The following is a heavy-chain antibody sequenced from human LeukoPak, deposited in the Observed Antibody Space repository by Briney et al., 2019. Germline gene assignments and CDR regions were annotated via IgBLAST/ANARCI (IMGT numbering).Heavy chain of an antibody. CDR1: GGSISSYY. V-gene: IGHV4-59*01. CDR3: ARGAAAVY. Sequence: SETLSLTCTVSGGSISSYYWSWIRQPPGKGLEWIGYIYYSGYTNYNPSLRSRVTISVDMSKNQFSLKLSSVTAADTAVYYCARGAAAVYWGQGTLVTVSS. CDR2: IYYSGYT. J-gene: IGHJ4*02. D-gene: IGHD6-13*01.